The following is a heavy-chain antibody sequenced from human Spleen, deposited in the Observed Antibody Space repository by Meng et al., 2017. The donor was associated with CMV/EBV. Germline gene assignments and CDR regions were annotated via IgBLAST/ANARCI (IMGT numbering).Heavy chain of an antibody. J-gene: IGHJ4*02. D-gene: IGHD3-22*01. CDR3: ARHGVYWDSSGYYFDY. Sequence: SETLSLTCTVSGGSISSSSYYWGWIRQPPGKGLEWIGSIYYSGSTYYNPSLKSRVTISVDTSKNQFSLKLSSMTAADTAVYYCARHGVYWDSSGYYFDYWGQGTLVTVSS. CDR2: IYYSGST. CDR1: GGSISSSSYY. V-gene: IGHV4-39*01.